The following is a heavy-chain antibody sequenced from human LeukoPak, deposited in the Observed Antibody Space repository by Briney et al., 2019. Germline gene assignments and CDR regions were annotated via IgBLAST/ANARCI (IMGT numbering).Heavy chain of an antibody. Sequence: TGGSLRLSCAASGFDFRQYAMSWVRQAPGKGPEWVSSIGTDYTKFYGDSVNGRFTISRNNSKNMMYLQMNRLRDEDTAVYHCANTGPPPYPSGWYSPVVYYFDDWGQGTLVTVSS. CDR3: ANTGPPPYPSGWYSPVVYYFDD. D-gene: IGHD6-19*01. CDR2: IGTDYTK. V-gene: IGHV3-23*01. J-gene: IGHJ4*02. CDR1: GFDFRQYA.